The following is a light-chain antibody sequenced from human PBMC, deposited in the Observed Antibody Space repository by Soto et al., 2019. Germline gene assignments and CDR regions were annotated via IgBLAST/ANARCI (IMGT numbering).Light chain of an antibody. CDR1: NSNIGADYD. J-gene: IGLJ3*02. V-gene: IGLV1-40*01. CDR2: GNS. Sequence: QPVLTQPPSVSGAPGQRVTISCTGSNSNIGADYDVHWYQQLPGTAPKLLLFGNSNRPSGVPDRFSGSKSGTSASLAITGLQPEDEADYYCQSYDISLSVVVFGGGTKLTVL. CDR3: QSYDISLSVVV.